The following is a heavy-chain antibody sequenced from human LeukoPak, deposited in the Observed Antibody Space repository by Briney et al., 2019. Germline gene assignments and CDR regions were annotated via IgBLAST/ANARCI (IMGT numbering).Heavy chain of an antibody. CDR1: GGSISSYY. J-gene: IGHJ5*02. V-gene: IGHV4-59*01. CDR2: IYYSGST. D-gene: IGHD3-22*01. CDR3: ARAGNDFYYDSNGYQGDNWFDP. Sequence: SETLSLTCTVSGGSISSYYWSWIRQPPGKGLEWIGYIYYSGSTNYNPSLKSRVTISVDTSKNQFSLKLSSVTAADTAVYYCARAGNDFYYDSNGYQGDNWFDPWGQGTLVTVSS.